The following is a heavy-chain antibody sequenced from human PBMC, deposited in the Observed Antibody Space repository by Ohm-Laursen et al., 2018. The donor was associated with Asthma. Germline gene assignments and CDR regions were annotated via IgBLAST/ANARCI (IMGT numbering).Heavy chain of an antibody. V-gene: IGHV3-23*01. CDR2: ISGSGGST. CDR3: AKRRPVVPRYFDY. J-gene: IGHJ4*02. Sequence: SLRLSCTASGFTFSSYAMSWVRQAPGKGLEWVSAISGSGGSTYYADSVKGRFTISRDNSKNTLYLQMNSLRAEDTAVYYCAKRRPVVPRYFDYWGQGTLVTVSS. D-gene: IGHD2-15*01. CDR1: GFTFSSYA.